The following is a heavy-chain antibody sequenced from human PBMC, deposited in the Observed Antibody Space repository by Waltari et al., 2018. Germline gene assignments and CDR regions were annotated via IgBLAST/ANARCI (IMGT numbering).Heavy chain of an antibody. D-gene: IGHD5-18*01. V-gene: IGHV3-23*01. CDR2: IRGSGVRK. J-gene: IGHJ4*02. Sequence: EVQLLESGGGLVQPGGSLRLSCAASGFTFSSYAMSWVRQAPGKGLGGVSAIRGSGVRKNYADAVKGRFTISMDNSKNTLYLQMNSLRAEDTAVYYCAKDLEGYSYGYSGDYWGQGTLVTVSS. CDR3: AKDLEGYSYGYSGDY. CDR1: GFTFSSYA.